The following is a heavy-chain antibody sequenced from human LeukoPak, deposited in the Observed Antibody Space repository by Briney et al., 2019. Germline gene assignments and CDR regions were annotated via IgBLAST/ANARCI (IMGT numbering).Heavy chain of an antibody. Sequence: LGGSLRLSCAASGFTFSNAWMSWVRLAPGKGLEWVGRIKSKTEGGTTDYGAPVKGRFTISRDDSKTTLYLQMNSLKTEDTAVYYCTTLNAVPITDYWGQGTLVTVSS. CDR3: TTLNAVPITDY. CDR2: IKSKTEGGTT. CDR1: GFTFSNAW. J-gene: IGHJ4*02. D-gene: IGHD2-8*01. V-gene: IGHV3-15*01.